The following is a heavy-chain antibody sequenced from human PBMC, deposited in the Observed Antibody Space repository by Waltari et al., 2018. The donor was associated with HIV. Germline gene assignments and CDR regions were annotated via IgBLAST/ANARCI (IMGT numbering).Heavy chain of an antibody. CDR1: NFSVSGKH. J-gene: IGHJ5*02. CDR3: ATGVRYYGP. V-gene: IGHV3-53*01. Sequence: AESGGRLIQPGGSLGLSCTASNFSVSGKHVTWIRQAPGGSLEWVAVIYPDDTTHYADSVSGRFTSSRAKSRTTVLLLMNGLFVDDTATYFCATGVRYYGPWGQGTRVTVSS. CDR2: IYPDDTT. D-gene: IGHD3-10*01.